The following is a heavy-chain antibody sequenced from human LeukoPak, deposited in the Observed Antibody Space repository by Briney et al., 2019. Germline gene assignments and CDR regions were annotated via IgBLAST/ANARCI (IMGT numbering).Heavy chain of an antibody. Sequence: GGSLRLSCAASGFTFSNYWMHWVRQAPGKGLEWVSRINERATIISYADSVKGRFTISRENARNTLYLQMNSLTAEDTAAYYCVRDLILVWTPGDDFDHWGQGTLVTVSS. CDR1: GFTFSNYW. D-gene: IGHD3-16*01. J-gene: IGHJ4*02. V-gene: IGHV3-74*01. CDR2: INERATII. CDR3: VRDLILVWTPGDDFDH.